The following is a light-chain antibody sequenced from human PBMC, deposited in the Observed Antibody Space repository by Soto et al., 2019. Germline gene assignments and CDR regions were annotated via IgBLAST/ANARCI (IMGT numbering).Light chain of an antibody. Sequence: ESMLTQPPGTLSLSPGERATLSCRASQSVSTRYLARYQQKPGQAPRLLIYGASIRAAGIPDRFSGSGSGTDFPLTISRLEPEDFAVYYCHQFGSSPLAFTFGQGTKLEI. CDR3: HQFGSSPLAFT. CDR2: GAS. J-gene: IGKJ2*01. CDR1: QSVSTRY. V-gene: IGKV3-20*01.